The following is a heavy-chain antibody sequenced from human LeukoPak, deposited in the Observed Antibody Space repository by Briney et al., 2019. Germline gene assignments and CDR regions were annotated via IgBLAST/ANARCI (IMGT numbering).Heavy chain of an antibody. Sequence: GGSLRLSCAASGFTFSNYAMSWVRQAPGKGLEWVSAISGSGDTTYYADSVKGRFTISRDNSKNTLYLQMNSLRADDTAVYYCAKAKTQAMVLPGNYWGQGTLVTVAS. CDR1: GFTFSNYA. CDR3: AKAKTQAMVLPGNY. D-gene: IGHD5-18*01. CDR2: ISGSGDTT. J-gene: IGHJ4*02. V-gene: IGHV3-23*01.